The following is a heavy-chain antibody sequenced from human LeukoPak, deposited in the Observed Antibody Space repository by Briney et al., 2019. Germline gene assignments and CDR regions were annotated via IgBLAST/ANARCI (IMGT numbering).Heavy chain of an antibody. V-gene: IGHV4-59*01. CDR1: GGSISSYY. CDR2: IYYSRST. Sequence: PSETLSLTCTVSGGSISSYYWSWIRQPTGKGLEWIGYIYYSRSTNYNPSLKSRVTISVDTSKNQFSLKLSSVTAADTAVYYCARVVPAALRVGWFNPWGQGTLVTVSS. D-gene: IGHD2-2*01. J-gene: IGHJ5*02. CDR3: ARVVPAALRVGWFNP.